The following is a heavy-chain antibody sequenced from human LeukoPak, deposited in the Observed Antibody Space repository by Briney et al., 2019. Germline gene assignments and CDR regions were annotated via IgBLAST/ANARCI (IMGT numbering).Heavy chain of an antibody. D-gene: IGHD3-9*01. Sequence: ASVKVSCKASGYTFTGYSMRWVRQAPGQGLEWVGWINPNSGDTNYAQKFQGRVTMTRDTSISTAYKELSRLRSDDTAVYYCARYGGGLNDIHADYWGQGTLVSVSS. CDR1: GYTFTGYS. V-gene: IGHV1-2*02. CDR3: ARYGGGLNDIHADY. J-gene: IGHJ4*02. CDR2: INPNSGDT.